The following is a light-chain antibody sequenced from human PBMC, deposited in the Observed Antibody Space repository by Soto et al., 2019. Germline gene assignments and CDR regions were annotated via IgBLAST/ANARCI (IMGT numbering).Light chain of an antibody. CDR1: ESITSF. CDR2: AAS. Sequence: DIQMTQSPSSLSASVGERVTITCRASESITSFLNWYQQKPGKAPKLLMFAASSLQSGVPSRFSGSGSVIDFTLTISSLQPEDFATYFCQHSYRTPYTFGQGTKLEIK. V-gene: IGKV1-39*01. J-gene: IGKJ2*01. CDR3: QHSYRTPYT.